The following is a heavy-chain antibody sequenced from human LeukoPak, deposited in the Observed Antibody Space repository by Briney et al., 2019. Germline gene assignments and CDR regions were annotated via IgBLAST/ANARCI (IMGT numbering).Heavy chain of an antibody. Sequence: SETLSLTCIVSGGSISSYYWSWIRQPPGKRLEWIGYIYYSGSTNYNPSLKSRVTISVDTSKNQFSLKVSSVTAADTAVYYCARDILMVGATHYFDYWGQGTLVTVSS. CDR2: IYYSGST. V-gene: IGHV4-59*01. CDR1: GGSISSYY. D-gene: IGHD1-26*01. CDR3: ARDILMVGATHYFDY. J-gene: IGHJ4*02.